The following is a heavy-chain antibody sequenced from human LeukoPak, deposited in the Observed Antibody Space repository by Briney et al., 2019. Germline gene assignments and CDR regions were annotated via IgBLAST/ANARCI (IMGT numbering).Heavy chain of an antibody. Sequence: PGRSLRLSCAASGFDFEDYAIHWVRQVPGKGLEWVSGISWNSGAKAYADSVRGRFTISRDNAKNMLYLQMNSLRVEDTAVYYCARDGGQTATIFWYFDLWGRGTLVTVSS. D-gene: IGHD5-24*01. CDR1: GFDFEDYA. V-gene: IGHV3-9*01. CDR3: ARDGGQTATIFWYFDL. CDR2: ISWNSGAK. J-gene: IGHJ2*01.